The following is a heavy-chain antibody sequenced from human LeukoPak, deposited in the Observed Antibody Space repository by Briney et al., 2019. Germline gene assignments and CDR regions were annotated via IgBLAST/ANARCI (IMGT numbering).Heavy chain of an antibody. CDR3: AKKYSNSRPAFDY. Sequence: GGSLRLSCAASGFTFSSNDMSWVRQAPGKGLEWVSGISGTDGSRSYADSVKGRFTISRDNSKNTLFLQMSSLRAEDTAVYYCAKKYSNSRPAFDYWGQGTLVTVSS. CDR2: ISGTDGSR. CDR1: GFTFSSND. D-gene: IGHD4-11*01. V-gene: IGHV3-23*01. J-gene: IGHJ4*02.